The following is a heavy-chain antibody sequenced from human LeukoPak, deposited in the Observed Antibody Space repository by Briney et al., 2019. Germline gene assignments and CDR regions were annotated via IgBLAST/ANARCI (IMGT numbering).Heavy chain of an antibody. D-gene: IGHD3-10*01. V-gene: IGHV3-23*01. CDR2: IIGSGGST. CDR3: AKSSGSFYNEFDY. J-gene: IGHJ4*02. Sequence: GGSLRLSCAASGFTFSSYAMTWVRQAPGKGLEWVSTIIGSGGSTYYADSVKGRFTISRDNSNNTLYLQMNSLRAEDTAVYYCAKSSGSFYNEFDYWGQGTLVTVSS. CDR1: GFTFSSYA.